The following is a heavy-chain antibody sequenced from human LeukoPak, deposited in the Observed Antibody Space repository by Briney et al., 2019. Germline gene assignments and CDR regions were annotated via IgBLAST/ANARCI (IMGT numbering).Heavy chain of an antibody. V-gene: IGHV1-18*01. CDR2: ISAYNGNT. CDR3: AYCSGGSCFKFDY. D-gene: IGHD2-15*01. CDR1: GYTLTELS. Sequence: GASVNVSCKVSGYTLTELSMHWVRQAPGKGLEWMGWISAYNGNTNYAQKLQGRVTMTTDTSTSTAYMELRSLRSDDTAVYYCAYCSGGSCFKFDYWGQGTLVTVSS. J-gene: IGHJ4*02.